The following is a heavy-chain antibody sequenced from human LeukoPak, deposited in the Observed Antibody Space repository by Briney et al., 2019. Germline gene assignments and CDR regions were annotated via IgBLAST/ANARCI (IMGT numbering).Heavy chain of an antibody. D-gene: IGHD6-19*01. CDR1: GFTFSTSW. V-gene: IGHV3-74*03. CDR2: INSDGGDT. Sequence: GGSLRLSCAASGFTFSTSWMHWVRQAPGKGLVWVSRINSDGGDTMYADSVMGRFTISRDSAKNTLFLQMNSLRAEDTAVYYCARDRGGSGPTTTDYWGQGTLVTVSS. CDR3: ARDRGGSGPTTTDY. J-gene: IGHJ4*02.